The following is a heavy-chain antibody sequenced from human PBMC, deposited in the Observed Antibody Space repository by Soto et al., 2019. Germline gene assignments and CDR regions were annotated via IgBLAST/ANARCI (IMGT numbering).Heavy chain of an antibody. J-gene: IGHJ6*02. CDR2: IYYSGST. V-gene: IGHV4-31*03. Sequence: SETLSLTCTVSGGSISSGGYYWSWIRQHPGKGLEWIGYIYYSGSTYYNPSLKSRVTISVDTSKNQFSLKLSSVTAADTAVYYCSRDQAYPYYGMDVWGQGTTVTASS. CDR1: GGSISSGGYY. CDR3: SRDQAYPYYGMDV. D-gene: IGHD3-16*01.